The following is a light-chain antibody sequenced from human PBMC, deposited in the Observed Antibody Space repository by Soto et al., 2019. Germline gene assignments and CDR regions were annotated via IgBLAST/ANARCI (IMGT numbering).Light chain of an antibody. Sequence: QSVLTQPPSASGTPGQRVTISCSGSSSNIGRNTVNWYQQLPGTAPKLLIYSSNQRPSGVPDRFSGSKSGTSASLAISGLQSEDEADYYCAAWDDSLNAVVFGGGTKLTVL. CDR1: SSNIGRNT. CDR3: AAWDDSLNAVV. CDR2: SSN. J-gene: IGLJ2*01. V-gene: IGLV1-44*01.